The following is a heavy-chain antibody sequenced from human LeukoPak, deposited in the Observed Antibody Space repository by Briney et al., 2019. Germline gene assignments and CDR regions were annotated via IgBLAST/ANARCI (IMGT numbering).Heavy chain of an antibody. CDR3: ASLDSGSYYVSRAFDI. CDR1: GGSISSSSYY. J-gene: IGHJ3*02. D-gene: IGHD1-26*01. Sequence: SETLSLTCTVSGGSISSSSYYWGWIRQPPGKGLEWIGSIYYSGSTYYNPSLKSRVTISVDTSKNQFSLKLSSVTAADTAVYYCASLDSGSYYVSRAFDIWGQGTMVTVSS. CDR2: IYYSGST. V-gene: IGHV4-39*07.